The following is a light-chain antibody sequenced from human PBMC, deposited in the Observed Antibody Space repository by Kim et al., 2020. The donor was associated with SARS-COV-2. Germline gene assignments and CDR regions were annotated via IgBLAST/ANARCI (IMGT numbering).Light chain of an antibody. CDR2: LGS. CDR3: FQSLQIPRT. CDR1: QSLLYSNGYNY. Sequence: DIVMTQSPPSLPVTLGEPASISCRSSQSLLYSNGYNYLDWYLQKPGQSPQLLIYLGSNRASGVPDRFSGSGSGTDFTLKISRVEAEDVGIYYCFQSLQIPRTFGQGTRREI. J-gene: IGKJ2*01. V-gene: IGKV2-28*01.